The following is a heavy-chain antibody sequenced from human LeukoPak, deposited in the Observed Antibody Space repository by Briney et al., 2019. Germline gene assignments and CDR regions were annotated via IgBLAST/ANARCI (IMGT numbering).Heavy chain of an antibody. CDR3: AKWGYYYDSSGAKFDY. D-gene: IGHD3-22*01. CDR2: ISGSGGST. CDR1: GFTFSSYA. J-gene: IGHJ4*02. V-gene: IGHV3-23*01. Sequence: GASVKVSCKASGFTFSSYAMSWVRQAPGKGLEWVSAISGSGGSTYYADSVKGRFTISRDNSKNTLYLQMNSLRAEDTAVYYCAKWGYYYDSSGAKFDYWGQGTLVTVSS.